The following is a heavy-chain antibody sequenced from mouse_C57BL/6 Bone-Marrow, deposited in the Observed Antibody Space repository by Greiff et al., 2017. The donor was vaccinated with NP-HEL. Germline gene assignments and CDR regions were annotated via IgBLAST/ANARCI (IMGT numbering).Heavy chain of an antibody. CDR3: AMASDGGYYYAMDY. V-gene: IGHV1-18*01. J-gene: IGHJ4*01. CDR2: INPNNGGT. CDR1: GYTFTDYN. Sequence: VQLQQSGPELVKPGASVKIPCKASGYTFTDYNMDWVKQSHGKSLEWIGDINPNNGGTIYNQKFKGKATLTVDKSSSTAYMELRSLTSEDTAVYYCAMASDGGYYYAMDYWGQGTSVTVSS.